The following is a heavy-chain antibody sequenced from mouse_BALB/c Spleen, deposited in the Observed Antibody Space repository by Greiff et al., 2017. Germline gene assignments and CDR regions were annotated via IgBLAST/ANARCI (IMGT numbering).Heavy chain of an antibody. CDR2: ISSGSSTI. CDR3: ARRSGITTVVDYFDY. Sequence: DVHLVESGGGLVQPGGSRKLSCAASGFTFSSFGMHWVRQAPEKGLEWVAYISSGSSTIYYADTVKGRFTISRDNPKNTLFLQMTSLRSEDTAMYYCARRSGITTVVDYFDYWGQGTTLTVSS. J-gene: IGHJ2*01. V-gene: IGHV5-17*02. CDR1: GFTFSSFG. D-gene: IGHD1-1*01.